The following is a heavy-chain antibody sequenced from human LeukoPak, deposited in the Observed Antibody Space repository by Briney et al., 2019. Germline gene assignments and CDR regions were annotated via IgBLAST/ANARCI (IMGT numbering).Heavy chain of an antibody. J-gene: IGHJ4*02. CDR3: ARAHLDTYSSSSRSDFDY. V-gene: IGHV1-8*01. D-gene: IGHD6-13*01. CDR1: GYTFTSYD. Sequence: ASVKVSCKASGYTFTSYDINWVRQATGQGPEWMGWMNPNSGNTGYAQKFQGRVTMTRNTSISTAYMELSSLRSEDTAVYYCARAHLDTYSSSSRSDFDYWGQGTLVTVSS. CDR2: MNPNSGNT.